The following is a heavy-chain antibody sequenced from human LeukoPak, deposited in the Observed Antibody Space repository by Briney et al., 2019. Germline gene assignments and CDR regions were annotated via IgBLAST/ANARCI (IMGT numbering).Heavy chain of an antibody. CDR1: GGSISSYY. D-gene: IGHD1-20*01. V-gene: IGHV4-59*08. CDR3: ARQVLGIDWFDP. CDR2: IYYSGST. Sequence: SETLSLTCTVSGGSISSYYWSWIRQPPGKGLEWIGYIYYSGSTNYNPSLKSRVTISVDTSKNQFSLKLSFVTAADTAVYYCARQVLGIDWFDPWGQGTLVTVSS. J-gene: IGHJ5*02.